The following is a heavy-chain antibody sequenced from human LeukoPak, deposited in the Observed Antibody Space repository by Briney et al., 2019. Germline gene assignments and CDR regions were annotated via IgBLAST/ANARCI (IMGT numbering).Heavy chain of an antibody. CDR3: ARVRTYGDYPIRGYYYYMDV. CDR1: GFTFSSYE. V-gene: IGHV3-48*03. Sequence: GGSLRLSCAASGFTFSSYEMNWVRQAPGKGLEWVSYISSSGSTIYYADSVKGRFTISRDNAKNSLYLQMNSLRAEDTAVYYCARVRTYGDYPIRGYYYYMDVWGKGTTVTISS. J-gene: IGHJ6*03. CDR2: ISSSGSTI. D-gene: IGHD4-17*01.